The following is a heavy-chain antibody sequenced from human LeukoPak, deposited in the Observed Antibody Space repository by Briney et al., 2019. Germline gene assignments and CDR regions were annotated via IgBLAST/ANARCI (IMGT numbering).Heavy chain of an antibody. V-gene: IGHV1-18*01. J-gene: IGHJ4*02. CDR2: ISAYNGYT. CDR3: ARVDSWKVFDY. D-gene: IGHD1-1*01. Sequence: EASVKVSCKASGYTFTNYGVSWVRQAPGQGLEWMGWISAYNGYTNYAQKLQGRLIMTTDTSTSTAYMELRSLRSDDTAAYYCARVDSWKVFDYWGQGTLVTVSS. CDR1: GYTFTNYG.